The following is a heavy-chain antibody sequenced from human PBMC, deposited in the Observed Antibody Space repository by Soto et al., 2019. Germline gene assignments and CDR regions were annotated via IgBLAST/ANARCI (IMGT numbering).Heavy chain of an antibody. D-gene: IGHD5-12*01. CDR3: VKKVGWISAFDI. J-gene: IGHJ3*02. CDR1: GFTFSSYA. Sequence: EVQLLESGGGLVQPGGSLRLSCAASGFTFSSYAMTWVRQAPGKGLEWVSAISGSGGSTYYADSVKGRFTISRDNSKNTLYLQMNSLRAEDTAVYYCVKKVGWISAFDIWGQGTMVTVSS. V-gene: IGHV3-23*01. CDR2: ISGSGGST.